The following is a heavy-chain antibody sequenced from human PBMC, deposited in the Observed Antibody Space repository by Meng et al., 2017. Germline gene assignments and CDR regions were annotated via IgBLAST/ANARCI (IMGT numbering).Heavy chain of an antibody. CDR3: ARRVIAARPIYY. J-gene: IGHJ4*02. V-gene: IGHV4-34*01. CDR2: INHSGST. D-gene: IGHD6-6*01. CDR1: GGSFSGYY. Sequence: QVQPQQGGAGLVKPSETLSLTGAVFGGSFSGYYWSWIRLPPRKGLEWIGEINHSGSTNYNPSLKSRVTVSVDTSKNQFSLKLSSGTAADTAVYYCARRVIAARPIYYWGQGTLVTVSS.